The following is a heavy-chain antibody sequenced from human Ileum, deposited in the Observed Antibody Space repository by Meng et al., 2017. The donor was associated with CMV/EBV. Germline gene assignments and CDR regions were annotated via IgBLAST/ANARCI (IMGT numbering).Heavy chain of an antibody. CDR2: IKSKTDVATT. V-gene: IGHV3-15*01. Sequence: EVEVVEFGGGLVTAGGAVRLSCAALGFNLSNAWMSWVRQATGKGLEWVGRIKSKTDVATTDYAAPVKRSFPISRADSTHTLYLPMNSLIPEDTAVSYCTILAYWGQGPLVTVSS. J-gene: IGHJ4*02. CDR3: TILAY. CDR1: GFNLSNAW.